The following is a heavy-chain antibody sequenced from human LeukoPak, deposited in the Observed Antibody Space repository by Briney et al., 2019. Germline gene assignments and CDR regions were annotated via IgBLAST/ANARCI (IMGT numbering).Heavy chain of an antibody. CDR1: GFTLSTYA. CDR3: AKAPVTSRRGAYCYPFDS. Sequence: WGSLRLSCAASGFTLSTYAMSWVRQTPGKGLEWVAATSSSDAGTYHADSVSDRFTISRDNYKNTLYLQMNSLRAEDAAVYFCAKAPVTSRRGAYCYPFDSWGQGTLVTVSS. V-gene: IGHV3-23*01. D-gene: IGHD2-21*01. CDR2: TSSSDAGT. J-gene: IGHJ4*02.